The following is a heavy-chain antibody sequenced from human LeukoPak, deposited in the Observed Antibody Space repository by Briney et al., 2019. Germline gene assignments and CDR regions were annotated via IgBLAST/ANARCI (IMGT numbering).Heavy chain of an antibody. D-gene: IGHD3-10*01. V-gene: IGHV3-66*01. CDR3: ARGSLVHYYGSGSYRIRAGFDS. CDR2: IYSGGST. J-gene: IGHJ4*02. Sequence: GGSLRLSCAASGFTVSSNYMSWVRQAPGKGLEWVSVIYSGGSTYYADSVKGRFTISRDNSKNTLYLQMNSLRAEDTAVYYCARGSLVHYYGSGSYRIRAGFDSWGQGTLVTVSS. CDR1: GFTVSSNY.